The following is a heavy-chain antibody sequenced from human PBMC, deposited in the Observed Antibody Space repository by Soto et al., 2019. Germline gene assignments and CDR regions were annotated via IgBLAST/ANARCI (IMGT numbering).Heavy chain of an antibody. CDR3: ARDKAYGDSEDY. CDR2: IKQDGSER. CDR1: GFTFRNYW. D-gene: IGHD4-17*01. Sequence: LRLSCAASGFTFRNYWMSWVRQAPGKGLEWVANIKQDGSERYYVDSVKGRFTISRDNAKNSLYLQMNSLRAEDTAVYYCARDKAYGDSEDYWGQGTLVTVSS. V-gene: IGHV3-7*03. J-gene: IGHJ4*02.